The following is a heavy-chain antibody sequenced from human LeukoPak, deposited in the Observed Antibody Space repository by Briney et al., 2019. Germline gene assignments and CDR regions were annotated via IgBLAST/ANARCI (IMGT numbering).Heavy chain of an antibody. Sequence: ASVKVSCTASGYTFTSYGISWVRQAPGQGLEWMGWISAYNGNTNYAQKLQGRVTMTTDTSTSTAYMELRSLRSDDTAVYYCARVGGDYYDSSRPLNYFQHWGQGTLVTVSS. D-gene: IGHD3-22*01. V-gene: IGHV1-18*01. J-gene: IGHJ1*01. CDR2: ISAYNGNT. CDR3: ARVGGDYYDSSRPLNYFQH. CDR1: GYTFTSYG.